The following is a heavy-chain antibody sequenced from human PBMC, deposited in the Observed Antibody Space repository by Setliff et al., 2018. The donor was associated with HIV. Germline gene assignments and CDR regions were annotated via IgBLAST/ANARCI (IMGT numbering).Heavy chain of an antibody. CDR2: INPNNGDT. V-gene: IGHV1-18*01. CDR3: ARRGDGYTFDY. CDR1: GYPFTNFG. Sequence: ASVKVSCKASGYPFTNFGVSWVRQAPGQGLEWMGWINPNNGDTNYARKLQGRVTMTTDTSTSTAYMDLRSLRSDDTAVYYCARRGDGYTFDYWGQGTLVTVSS. D-gene: IGHD5-12*01. J-gene: IGHJ4*02.